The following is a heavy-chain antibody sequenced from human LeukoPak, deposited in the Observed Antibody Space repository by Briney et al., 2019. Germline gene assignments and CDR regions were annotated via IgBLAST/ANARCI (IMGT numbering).Heavy chain of an antibody. J-gene: IGHJ4*02. CDR3: ARDPYNSGSF. V-gene: IGHV3-74*01. CDR1: GFTFSSYW. D-gene: IGHD3-10*01. CDR2: INGDGSST. Sequence: GGSLRLSCAASGFTFSSYWTHWVRQAPGKGLVWVSRINGDGSSTSYSDSVKGRFTISRDNAKNTLYLQMNSLRAEDTAVYYCARDPYNSGSFWGQGTLVTVSS.